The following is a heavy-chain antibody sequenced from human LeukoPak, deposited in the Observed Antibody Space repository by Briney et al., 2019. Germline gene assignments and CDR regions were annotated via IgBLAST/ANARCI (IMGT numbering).Heavy chain of an antibody. V-gene: IGHV1-69*04. J-gene: IGHJ4*02. CDR1: GGTFSSYA. Sequence: ASVKVSCKASGGTFSSYAISWVRQAPGQGLEWMGRIIPILGIANYAQKFQGRVTITADKSTSTAYMELSSLRSEDTAVYYCARDFLEWLLDYWGQGTLVTVSS. CDR2: IIPILGIA. D-gene: IGHD3-3*01. CDR3: ARDFLEWLLDY.